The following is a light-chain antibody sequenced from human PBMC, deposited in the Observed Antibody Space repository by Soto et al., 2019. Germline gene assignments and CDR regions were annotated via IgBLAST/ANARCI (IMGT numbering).Light chain of an antibody. CDR2: AAS. Sequence: DIQMTQSPSSLSASVGDRVTITCRASQGISNYLAWYQQIPGKVPKLLISAASTLQSGLPSRFSGSGSGTDFTRTISSLQPEDVATYYDQKYTSVPDFGGGTKVEIK. CDR3: QKYTSVPD. CDR1: QGISNY. V-gene: IGKV1-27*01. J-gene: IGKJ4*01.